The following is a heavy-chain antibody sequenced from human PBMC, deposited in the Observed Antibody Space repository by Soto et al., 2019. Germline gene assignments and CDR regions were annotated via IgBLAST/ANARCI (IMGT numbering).Heavy chain of an antibody. CDR2: ISSSSSTI. V-gene: IGHV3-48*02. CDR3: ARGLYYYDSSGYWGY. CDR1: GFTFSSYS. Sequence: PGGSLRLSCAASGFTFSSYSMNWVRQAPGKGLEWVSYISSSSSTIYYADSVKGRFTISRDNAKNSLYLQMNSLRDEDTAVYYRARGLYYYDSSGYWGYWGQGTLVTVSS. D-gene: IGHD3-22*01. J-gene: IGHJ4*02.